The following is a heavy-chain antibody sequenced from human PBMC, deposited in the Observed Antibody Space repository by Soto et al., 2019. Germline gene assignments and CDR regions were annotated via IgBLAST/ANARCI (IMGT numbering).Heavy chain of an antibody. J-gene: IGHJ5*02. D-gene: IGHD2-8*01. CDR1: GFSLSTSGVG. V-gene: IGHV2-5*02. CDR2: IYWDDDK. CDR3: ARNSQDIVLDRVFFLGRWFDP. Sequence: GPTLVNPTQTLTLTCTFSGFSLSTSGVGVGWIRQPPGKALEWLALIYWDDDKRYSPSLKSRLTITKDTSKNQVVLTMTNMDPVDTATYYCARNSQDIVLDRVFFLGRWFDPWGQGTLVTVSS.